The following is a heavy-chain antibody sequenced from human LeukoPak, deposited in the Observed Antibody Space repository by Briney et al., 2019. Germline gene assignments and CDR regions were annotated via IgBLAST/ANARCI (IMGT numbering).Heavy chain of an antibody. J-gene: IGHJ4*02. V-gene: IGHV4-59*01. D-gene: IGHD6-6*01. CDR3: ALAARPFYFDY. Sequence: PSGTLSLTCSVSGGSISSYYWNWIRQPPGKGLEWIGYIYYSGSTDYNPSLKSRVTISVDTSKNQISLKLSSVTAADTAVYYCALAARPFYFDYWGQGTLVTVSS. CDR1: GGSISSYY. CDR2: IYYSGST.